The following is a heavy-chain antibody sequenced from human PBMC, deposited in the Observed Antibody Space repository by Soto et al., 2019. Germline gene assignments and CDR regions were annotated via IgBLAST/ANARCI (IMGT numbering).Heavy chain of an antibody. CDR1: GVSFSDYY. CDR3: ARGIGVVVSAPSFDT. CDR2: INHSGST. J-gene: IGHJ4*02. V-gene: IGHV4-34*01. D-gene: IGHD2-21*02. Sequence: SETLSLTCAVYGVSFSDYYWSWIRQPPGKGLEWIGEINHSGSTNYNPSLKSRVTISVDTSKNQFSLKLSSVTAADTAVYYCARGIGVVVSAPSFDTWGQGTLVTVSS.